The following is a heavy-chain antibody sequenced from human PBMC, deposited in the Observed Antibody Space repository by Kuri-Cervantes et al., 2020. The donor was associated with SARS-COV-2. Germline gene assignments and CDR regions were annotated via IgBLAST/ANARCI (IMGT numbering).Heavy chain of an antibody. Sequence: GESLKISCKGSGYSFTSYWIGWVRQMPGKGLEWMGIIYPGDSDTRYSPSFQGQVTISADKSISTAYLQWSSLKAPDTAMYYCARQRGSSSWYYPPLHSDYYYYMDVWGKGTTVTVSS. CDR3: ARQRGSSSWYYPPLHSDYYYYMDV. J-gene: IGHJ6*03. V-gene: IGHV5-51*01. D-gene: IGHD6-13*01. CDR2: IYPGDSDT. CDR1: GYSFTSYW.